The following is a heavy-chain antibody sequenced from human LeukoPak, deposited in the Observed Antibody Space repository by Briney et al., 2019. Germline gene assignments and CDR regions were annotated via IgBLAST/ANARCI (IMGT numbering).Heavy chain of an antibody. V-gene: IGHV4-4*07. J-gene: IGHJ4*02. D-gene: IGHD2-21*02. Sequence: SETLSLTCTVSGASISSFYWSWIRQPAGKGLEWIGRVFTSGNNNYNPSLKSRVIMSGDRSKNQFSLKLSSVTGADTAVYYCARVGDSATYFDYWGQGTLVTVSS. CDR2: VFTSGNN. CDR1: GASISSFY. CDR3: ARVGDSATYFDY.